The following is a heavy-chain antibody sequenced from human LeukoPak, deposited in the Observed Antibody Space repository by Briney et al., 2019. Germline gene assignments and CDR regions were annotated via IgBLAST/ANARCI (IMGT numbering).Heavy chain of an antibody. CDR3: AKHGTQSLAYNWFDP. CDR1: GFTFSSYA. CDR2: ISGSGGST. Sequence: GGSLRLSCAASGFTFSSYAMSWVRQAPGKGLEWVSAISGSGGSTYYADSMKGRFTISRDNSKNTLYLQMNSLRAEDTAVYYCAKHGTQSLAYNWFDPWGQGTLVTVSS. J-gene: IGHJ5*02. D-gene: IGHD6-19*01. V-gene: IGHV3-23*01.